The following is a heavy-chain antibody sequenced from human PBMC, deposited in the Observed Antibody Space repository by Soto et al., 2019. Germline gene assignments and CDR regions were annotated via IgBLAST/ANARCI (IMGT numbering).Heavy chain of an antibody. Sequence: SETLSLTCSVSGGPITGYYWSWIRQPPGEGLEWIGYIYYSGSTTYNPSLKSRVTMSVDTSKNQFSLKLRSVTAADTAVYYCARDHSSGYYLNWFDPWGQGTLVTVS. J-gene: IGHJ5*02. CDR1: GGPITGYY. V-gene: IGHV4-59*01. CDR2: IYYSGST. D-gene: IGHD3-22*01. CDR3: ARDHSSGYYLNWFDP.